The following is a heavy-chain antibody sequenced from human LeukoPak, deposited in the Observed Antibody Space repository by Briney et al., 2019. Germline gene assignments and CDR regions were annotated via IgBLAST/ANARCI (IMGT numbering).Heavy chain of an antibody. D-gene: IGHD6-13*01. J-gene: IGHJ5*02. CDR1: GYTFTSYG. Sequence: ASVKVSCKASGYTFTSYGISWVRQAPGQGPEWMGWISAYNGNTNYAQKLQGRVTMTTDTSTSTAYMELRSLRSDDTAVYYCARSHSSSSFHWFDPWGQGTLVTVSS. V-gene: IGHV1-18*01. CDR3: ARSHSSSSFHWFDP. CDR2: ISAYNGNT.